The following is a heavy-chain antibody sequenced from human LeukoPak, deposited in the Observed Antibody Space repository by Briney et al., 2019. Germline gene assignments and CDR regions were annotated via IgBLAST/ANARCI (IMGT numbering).Heavy chain of an antibody. V-gene: IGHV5-51*01. Sequence: GESLKISCKGSGYSFTSYWIGWVRQMPGKGLEWMGIIYPGDSDTRYSPSFQGQVTISADKSISTAYLQWSSLKASDTAMYYCALSHGYSNYAYYFDYWGQGTLVTVSS. CDR3: ALSHGYSNYAYYFDY. D-gene: IGHD4-11*01. J-gene: IGHJ4*02. CDR1: GYSFTSYW. CDR2: IYPGDSDT.